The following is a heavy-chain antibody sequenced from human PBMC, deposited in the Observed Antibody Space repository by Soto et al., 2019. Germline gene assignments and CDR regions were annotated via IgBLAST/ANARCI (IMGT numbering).Heavy chain of an antibody. Sequence: IRQPPGKGLEWIGEINHSGSTNYNPSLKSRVTISVDTSKNQFSLKLSSVTAADTAVYYCARRSYHSSGSYYRGVYYFDYWGQGTLVTVSS. CDR2: INHSGST. CDR3: ARRSYHSSGSYYRGVYYFDY. D-gene: IGHD3-10*01. J-gene: IGHJ4*02. V-gene: IGHV4-34*01.